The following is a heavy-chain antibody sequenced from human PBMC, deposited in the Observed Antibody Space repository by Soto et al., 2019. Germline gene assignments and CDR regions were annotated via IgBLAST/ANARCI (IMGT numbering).Heavy chain of an antibody. CDR2: IYWDDDK. D-gene: IGHD3-10*02. CDR3: AHTTMSPSFAY. Sequence: SGPTLVNPTQTLTLACTFCGFSLSTSGVGVGWIRQPPGKALEWLALIYWDDDKRYSPSLKNRLTITNDTSKNQVFLIMTNMDPVDTATYYCAHTTMSPSFAYWGQGTLVTVSS. J-gene: IGHJ4*02. CDR1: GFSLSTSGVG. V-gene: IGHV2-5*02.